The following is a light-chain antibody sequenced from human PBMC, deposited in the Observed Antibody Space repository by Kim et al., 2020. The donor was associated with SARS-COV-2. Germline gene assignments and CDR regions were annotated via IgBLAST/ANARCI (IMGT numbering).Light chain of an antibody. V-gene: IGLV2-14*04. CDR2: DVT. J-gene: IGLJ1*01. CDR1: SSDVGAYNF. CDR3: SSYAGTGTQV. Sequence: GQSITISCTGTSSDVGAYNFVSWYQQHPGKAPKLMIYDVTNRPSGVSNRFSGSKSGNTASLTISGLQAEDEADYYCSSYAGTGTQVFGRGTKVTVL.